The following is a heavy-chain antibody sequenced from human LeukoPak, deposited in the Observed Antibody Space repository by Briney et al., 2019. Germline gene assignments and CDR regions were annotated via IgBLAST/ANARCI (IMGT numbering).Heavy chain of an antibody. Sequence: SETLSLTYAVYGGSFSGYYWSWIRQPPGQGLEWIGEINHSGSTNYNPALNSRVTISVDTSKNKFSLKLSSVTAADTAVYYCARGRYSSSWYDYWGQGTLVTVSS. CDR1: GGSFSGYY. D-gene: IGHD6-13*01. V-gene: IGHV4-34*01. J-gene: IGHJ4*02. CDR3: ARGRYSSSWYDY. CDR2: INHSGST.